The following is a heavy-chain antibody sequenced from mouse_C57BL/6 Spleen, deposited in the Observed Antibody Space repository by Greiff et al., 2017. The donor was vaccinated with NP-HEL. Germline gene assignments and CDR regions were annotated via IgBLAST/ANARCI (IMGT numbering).Heavy chain of an antibody. V-gene: IGHV5-4*01. CDR1: GFTFSSYA. J-gene: IGHJ4*01. CDR2: ISDGGSYT. Sequence: EVKVEESGGGLVKPGGSLKLSCAASGFTFSSYAMSWVRQTPEKRLEWVATISDGGSYTYYPDNVKGRFTISRDNAKNNLYLQMSHLKSEDTAMYYCARDRPYYYAMDYWGQGTSVTVSS. CDR3: ARDRPYYYAMDY.